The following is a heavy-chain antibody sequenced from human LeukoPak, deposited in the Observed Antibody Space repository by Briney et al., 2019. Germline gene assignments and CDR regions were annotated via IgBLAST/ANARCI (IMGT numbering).Heavy chain of an antibody. CDR2: IAYDGSRA. J-gene: IGHJ4*02. V-gene: IGHV3-33*01. D-gene: IGHD1-14*01. CDR1: GFTFGGYG. Sequence: GGSLRLSSAGTGFTFGGYGMHWFGQTPGKGLEWVAVIAYDGSRAFYADSVKGRFTISRDNSKNTMSAQMDDLRAEDTAVYYCTRYNNDHFDYWGQGTLVTVSS. CDR3: TRYNNDHFDY.